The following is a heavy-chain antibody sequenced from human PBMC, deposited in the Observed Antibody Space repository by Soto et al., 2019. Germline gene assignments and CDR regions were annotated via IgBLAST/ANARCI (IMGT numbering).Heavy chain of an antibody. CDR2: ISYDGSNK. J-gene: IGHJ6*02. V-gene: IGHV3-30*03. CDR3: ARGKYYYYGMDV. CDR1: GFTFSSYG. Sequence: QVQLVESGGGVVQPGRSLRLSCAASGFTFSSYGMHWVRQAPGKGLEWVAVISYDGSNKYYADSVKGRFTISRDNSKNTLYLQMNSLRAEDTAVYYCARGKYYYYGMDVWGQGTTVTVSS.